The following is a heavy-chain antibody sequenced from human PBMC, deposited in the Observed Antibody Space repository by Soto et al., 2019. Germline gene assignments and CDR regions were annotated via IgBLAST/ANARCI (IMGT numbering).Heavy chain of an antibody. J-gene: IGHJ5*02. V-gene: IGHV1-2*02. Sequence: ASVKVSCKASGYTFTGYYMHWVRQAPGQGLEWMGWINPNSGGTNYAQKFQGRVTMTRDTSISTAYMELSRLRSDDTAVYYCARDPGKKIVVVPAAKRTVTSDWFDPWGQGTLVTVSS. CDR2: INPNSGGT. CDR3: ARDPGKKIVVVPAAKRTVTSDWFDP. CDR1: GYTFTGYY. D-gene: IGHD2-2*01.